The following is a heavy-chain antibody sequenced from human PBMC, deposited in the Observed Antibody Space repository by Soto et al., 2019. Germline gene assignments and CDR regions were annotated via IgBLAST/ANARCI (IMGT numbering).Heavy chain of an antibody. J-gene: IGHJ6*02. CDR2: IKSKTDGGTT. CDR1: GFTFSNAW. D-gene: IGHD6-13*01. Sequence: GGSLRLSCAASGFTFSNAWMNWVRQAPGKGLEWVGRIKSKTDGGTTDYAAPVKGRFTISRDDSKNTLYLQMNSLKTEDTAVYYCTTGIAAAGTLFFGYYYYGMDVWGQGTTVTVSS. V-gene: IGHV3-15*07. CDR3: TTGIAAAGTLFFGYYYYGMDV.